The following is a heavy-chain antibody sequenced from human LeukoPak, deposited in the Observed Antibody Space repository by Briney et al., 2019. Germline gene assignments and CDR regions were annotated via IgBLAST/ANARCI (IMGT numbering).Heavy chain of an antibody. CDR1: GYTFTSYG. V-gene: IGHV1-18*01. D-gene: IGHD1-1*01. J-gene: IGHJ3*02. Sequence: ASVKVSCKASGYTFTSYGISWVRQAPGQGLEWMGWISAYNGNTNYAQKFQGRVTMTEDTSTDTAYMELNSLRAEDTAVYYCARDRAGADNWNDDWSLDAFDIWGQGTMVTVSS. CDR2: ISAYNGNT. CDR3: ARDRAGADNWNDDWSLDAFDI.